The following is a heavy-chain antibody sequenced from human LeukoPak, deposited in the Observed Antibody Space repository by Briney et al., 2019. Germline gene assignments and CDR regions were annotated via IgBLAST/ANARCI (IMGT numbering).Heavy chain of an antibody. CDR1: GFSVSNY. Sequence: GGSLTLSCGASGFSVSNYMGWVRQAPGKGLKWVSVIYSNGNTYYADSVKGRFTISRDNSKNTLYLQMNSLRAEDTAVYYCARVRNVNSVAGTVDYWGQGTLVTVSS. J-gene: IGHJ4*02. CDR3: ARVRNVNSVAGTVDY. D-gene: IGHD6-19*01. V-gene: IGHV3-53*01. CDR2: IYSNGNT.